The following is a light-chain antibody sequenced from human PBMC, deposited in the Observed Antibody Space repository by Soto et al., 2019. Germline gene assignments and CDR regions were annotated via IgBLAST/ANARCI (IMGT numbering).Light chain of an antibody. CDR3: CSYAGSSTLV. CDR2: EGS. V-gene: IGLV2-23*01. Sequence: QSALTQPASVSGSPGQSITISCTGTSSDIVSWYQQHPVKAPKLIIYEGSKRPSGVSNRVSGSKSGNTASLTISGLQAEDEADYYCCSYAGSSTLVFGGGTKLTVL. CDR1: SSDI. J-gene: IGLJ2*01.